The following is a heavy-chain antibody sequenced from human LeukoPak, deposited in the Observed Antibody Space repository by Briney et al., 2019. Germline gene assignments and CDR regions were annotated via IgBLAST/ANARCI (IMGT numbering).Heavy chain of an antibody. Sequence: SQTLSLTCTVSGGSISSGGYYWSWIRQHPGKGLEWIGYIYYSGSTYYNLSLKSRVTISVDTSKNQFSLKLSSVTAADTAVYYCACYDFWSGYPSGYWGQGTLVTVS. CDR3: ACYDFWSGYPSGY. V-gene: IGHV4-31*03. D-gene: IGHD3-3*01. CDR1: GGSISSGGYY. J-gene: IGHJ4*02. CDR2: IYYSGST.